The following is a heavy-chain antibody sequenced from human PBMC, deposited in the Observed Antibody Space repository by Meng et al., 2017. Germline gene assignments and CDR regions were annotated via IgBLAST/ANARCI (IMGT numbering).Heavy chain of an antibody. CDR3: ARVSLDLYMIVVVNFDY. V-gene: IGHV1-18*01. Sequence: QVQLVQSGADVKKPGASVKVSCKASGYTFTTYGITWVRQAPGQGLEWMGWISAYNGNTNYAQKLQGRVTMTTDTSTSTAYMELRSLRSDDTAVYYCARVSLDLYMIVVVNFDYWGQGTLVTVSS. CDR2: ISAYNGNT. D-gene: IGHD3-22*01. CDR1: GYTFTTYG. J-gene: IGHJ4*02.